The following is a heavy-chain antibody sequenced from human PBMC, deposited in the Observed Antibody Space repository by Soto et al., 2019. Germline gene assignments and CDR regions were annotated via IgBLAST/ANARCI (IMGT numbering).Heavy chain of an antibody. J-gene: IGHJ3*01. CDR2: ISAFNDYT. Sequence: GASVKVSGKASGKPFNKYGFNWVRQAPGQGLEWMGRISAFNDYTNLAQKFQGRLTLTTDASTNTAYMELQVLRSDDTAMYYCARGRGVVIPAGTPDAFDVWGQGTMVTVSS. CDR1: GKPFNKYG. CDR3: ARGRGVVIPAGTPDAFDV. V-gene: IGHV1-18*01. D-gene: IGHD6-13*01.